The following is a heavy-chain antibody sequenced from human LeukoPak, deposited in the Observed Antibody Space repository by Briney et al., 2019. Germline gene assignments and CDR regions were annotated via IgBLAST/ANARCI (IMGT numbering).Heavy chain of an antibody. D-gene: IGHD6-13*01. Sequence: KASETLSLTCTVSDGSISSYYWSWIRQPPGKGLEWIGYIYYSGSTNYNPSLESRVTISVDTSKNQFSLKLSSVTAADTAVYYCARTTEAHSWRTRYYDYYMDVWGKGTTVTVSS. CDR1: DGSISSYY. CDR3: ARTTEAHSWRTRYYDYYMDV. V-gene: IGHV4-59*01. CDR2: IYYSGST. J-gene: IGHJ6*03.